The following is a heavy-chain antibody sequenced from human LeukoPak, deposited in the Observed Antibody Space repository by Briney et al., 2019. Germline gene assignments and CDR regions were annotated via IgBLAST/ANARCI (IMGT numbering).Heavy chain of an antibody. J-gene: IGHJ4*02. D-gene: IGHD3-3*01. CDR3: ARAYDFWSGYSRRGIYYFDY. V-gene: IGHV1-69*13. Sequence: SVKVSRKASGGTFSSYAISWVRQAPGQGLEWMGGIIPIFGTANYAQKFQGRVTITADESTSTAYMELSSLRSEDTAVYYCARAYDFWSGYSRRGIYYFDYWGQGTLVTVSS. CDR2: IIPIFGTA. CDR1: GGTFSSYA.